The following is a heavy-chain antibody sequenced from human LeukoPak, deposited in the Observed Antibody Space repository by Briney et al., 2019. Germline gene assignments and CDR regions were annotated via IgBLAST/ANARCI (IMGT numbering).Heavy chain of an antibody. Sequence: GGSLRLSCAASGFTFSSYGMHWVRQAPGKGLEWVAVISYDGSNKYYADSVKGRFTVSRDNSKNTLYLQMNSLRAEDTAVYYCAKEAVRFSYYFDYWGQGTLVTVSS. V-gene: IGHV3-30*18. D-gene: IGHD3-3*01. CDR2: ISYDGSNK. CDR3: AKEAVRFSYYFDY. CDR1: GFTFSSYG. J-gene: IGHJ4*02.